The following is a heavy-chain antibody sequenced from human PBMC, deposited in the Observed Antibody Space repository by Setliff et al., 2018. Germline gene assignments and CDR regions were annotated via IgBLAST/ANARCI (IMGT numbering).Heavy chain of an antibody. J-gene: IGHJ4*02. CDR1: GYSFTRYW. V-gene: IGHV5-51*01. Sequence: PGESLKISCKGSGYSFTRYWIGWVRQMPGKGLEWMGIIFPGNSDTRYSPSFQGQVTISADKSISTAYLQWSSLKASDTAIYYCARLGVGCSGGSCYSENYFDYWGQGTLVTVSS. CDR3: ARLGVGCSGGSCYSENYFDY. CDR2: IFPGNSDT. D-gene: IGHD2-15*01.